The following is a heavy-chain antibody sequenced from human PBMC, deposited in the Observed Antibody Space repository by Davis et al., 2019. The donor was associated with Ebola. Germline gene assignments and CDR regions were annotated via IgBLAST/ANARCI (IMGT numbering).Heavy chain of an antibody. CDR2: IYHSGSA. D-gene: IGHD3-16*01. Sequence: SETLSLTCTVSVGSISSGGYYWSWIRQHPGKGLEWIGYIYHSGSAYYNPSLKSRVTISIDTSQNKFSLKLISVTAADTAVYYCARDRKGGIDASDIWGQGTMVIVSS. CDR1: VGSISSGGYY. CDR3: ARDRKGGIDASDI. V-gene: IGHV4-31*03. J-gene: IGHJ3*02.